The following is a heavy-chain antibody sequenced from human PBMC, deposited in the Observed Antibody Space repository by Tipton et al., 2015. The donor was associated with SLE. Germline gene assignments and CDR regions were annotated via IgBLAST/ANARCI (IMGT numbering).Heavy chain of an antibody. CDR3: AKVGTGDSSSWSDAFDI. D-gene: IGHD6-13*01. J-gene: IGHJ3*02. CDR2: IYSGGST. V-gene: IGHV3-66*02. CDR1: GFTFSDYY. Sequence: SLRLSCAASGFTFSDYYMSWIRQAPGKGLEWVSVIYSGGSTYYADSVKGRFTISRDNSKNTLYLQMNSLRAEDTAVYYCAKVGTGDSSSWSDAFDIWGQGTMVTVSS.